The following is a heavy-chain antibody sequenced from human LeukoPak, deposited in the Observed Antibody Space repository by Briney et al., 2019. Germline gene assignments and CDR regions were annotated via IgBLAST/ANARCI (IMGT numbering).Heavy chain of an antibody. J-gene: IGHJ4*02. CDR3: ARVPSQWLVPYYFDY. D-gene: IGHD6-19*01. CDR2: INPNSGGT. Sequence: RASVKVSCKASGYTFTGYYMHWVRQAPGQGLEWMGRINPNSGGTNYAQKFQGRVTMTRDTSISTAYMELSRLRSDDTAVYYCARVPSQWLVPYYFDYWGQGTLVTVSS. CDR1: GYTFTGYY. V-gene: IGHV1-2*06.